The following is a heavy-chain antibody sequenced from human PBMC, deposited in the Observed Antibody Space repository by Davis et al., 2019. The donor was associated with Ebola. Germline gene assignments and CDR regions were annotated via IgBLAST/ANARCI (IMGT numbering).Heavy chain of an antibody. V-gene: IGHV4-59*12. Sequence: MPSETLSLPCTVSGGSISSYYWSWIRQPPGKGLEWIGYIYYSGSTNYNPSLKSRVTISVDTSKNQFSLKLSSVTAADTAVYYCARGVGAGPLFDYWGQGTLVTVSS. J-gene: IGHJ4*02. CDR1: GGSISSYY. CDR3: ARGVGAGPLFDY. D-gene: IGHD3-16*01. CDR2: IYYSGST.